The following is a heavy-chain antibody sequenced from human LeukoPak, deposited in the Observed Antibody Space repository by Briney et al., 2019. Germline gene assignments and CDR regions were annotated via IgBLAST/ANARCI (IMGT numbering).Heavy chain of an antibody. CDR1: GFTFSSYA. CDR3: AKDGGYYDSSGYYQFDY. CDR2: ISGSGGST. J-gene: IGHJ4*02. V-gene: IGHV3-23*01. D-gene: IGHD3-22*01. Sequence: PGGSLRLSCAASGFTFSSYAVSWVRQAPGKGLEWVSAISGSGGSTYYADSVKGRFTISRDNSKNTLYLQMNSLRAEDTAVYYCAKDGGYYDSSGYYQFDYWGQGTLVTVSS.